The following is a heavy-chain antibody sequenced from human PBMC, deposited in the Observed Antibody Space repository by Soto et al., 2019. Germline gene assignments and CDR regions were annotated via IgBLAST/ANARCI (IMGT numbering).Heavy chain of an antibody. CDR3: ARANRIVGDTDAFDI. D-gene: IGHD1-26*01. J-gene: IGHJ3*02. CDR1: GFTFSSYS. Sequence: GGSLRLSCAASGFTFSSYSMNWVRQAPGKGLEWVSSISSSSSYIYYADSVKGRFTISRDNAKNSLYLQMNSLRAEDAAVYYCARANRIVGDTDAFDIWGQETMVTVSS. V-gene: IGHV3-21*01. CDR2: ISSSSSYI.